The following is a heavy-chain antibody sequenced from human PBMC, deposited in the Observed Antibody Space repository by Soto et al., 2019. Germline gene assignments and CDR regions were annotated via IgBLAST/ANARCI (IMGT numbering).Heavy chain of an antibody. CDR3: ARYAYGLSSSSWYRGGWFDP. D-gene: IGHD6-13*01. V-gene: IGHV3-23*01. CDR1: GFSFTSYT. Sequence: EVQLLESGGGLGQPGGSLRLSCAASGFSFTSYTMAWVRQAPGKGLEWVSAISGSGSSPYYADSVKGRFTVSRDSSKDMVYLQMYSLRAEDTAVYYCARYAYGLSSSSWYRGGWFDPWGQGTLVTVSS. CDR2: ISGSGSSP. J-gene: IGHJ5*02.